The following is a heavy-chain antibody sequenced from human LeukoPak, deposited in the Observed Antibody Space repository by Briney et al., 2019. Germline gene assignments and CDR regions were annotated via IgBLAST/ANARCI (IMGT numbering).Heavy chain of an antibody. J-gene: IGHJ6*03. CDR2: IYTSGST. CDR1: GGSISSGSYY. V-gene: IGHV4-61*02. Sequence: SETLSLTCTVSGGSISSGSYYWSWIRQPAGKGLEWIGRIYTSGSTNYNPSLKSRVTISVDTSKNQFSLKLSSVTAADTAVYYCARGPLVEDIVVVPAAIWDYYYYMDVWGKGTTVTVSS. D-gene: IGHD2-2*02. CDR3: ARGPLVEDIVVVPAAIWDYYYYMDV.